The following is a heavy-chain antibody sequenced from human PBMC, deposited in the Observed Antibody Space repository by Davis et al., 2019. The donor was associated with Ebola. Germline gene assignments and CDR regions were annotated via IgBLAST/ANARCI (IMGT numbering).Heavy chain of an antibody. CDR1: DFIVSDKY. Sequence: GGSLRLSCEASDFIVSDKYMSWVRQAPGKGPEWVAVIYRDERTYYANSVRGRFTISRDNSKNTVYLQMNSLRVEDTAMYYCAKDTSNVWFDVWGPGTMVTVSS. J-gene: IGHJ3*01. V-gene: IGHV3-53*01. D-gene: IGHD6-19*01. CDR3: AKDTSNVWFDV. CDR2: IYRDERT.